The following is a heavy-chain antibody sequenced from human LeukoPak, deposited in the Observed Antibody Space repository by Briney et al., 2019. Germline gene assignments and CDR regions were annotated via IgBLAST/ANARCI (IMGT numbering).Heavy chain of an antibody. CDR3: ARHLPIAVAEYYFDY. Sequence: GASVKVSCKASGGTFSSYAISWARQAPGQGLEWMGGIIPIFGTANYAQKFQGRVTITADESTSTAYMELSSLRSEDTAVYYCARHLPIAVAEYYFDYWGQGTLVTVSS. CDR1: GGTFSSYA. J-gene: IGHJ4*02. D-gene: IGHD6-19*01. V-gene: IGHV1-69*13. CDR2: IIPIFGTA.